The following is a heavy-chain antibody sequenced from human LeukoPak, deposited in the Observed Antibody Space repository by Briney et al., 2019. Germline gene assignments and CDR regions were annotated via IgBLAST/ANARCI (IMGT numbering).Heavy chain of an antibody. CDR3: AKHHSGPLVY. Sequence: PGGSLRLSCAASGFTFSSYAMSWVRQAPGKGLEWVAFIRYDGSNKYYADSVKGRFTISRDNSKNTLYLQMNSLRAEDTAVYYCAKHHSGPLVYWGQGTLVTVSS. V-gene: IGHV3-30*02. D-gene: IGHD3-10*01. CDR1: GFTFSSYA. J-gene: IGHJ4*02. CDR2: IRYDGSNK.